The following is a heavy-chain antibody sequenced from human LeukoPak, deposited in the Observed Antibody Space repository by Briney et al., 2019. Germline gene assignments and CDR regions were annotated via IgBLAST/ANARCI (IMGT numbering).Heavy chain of an antibody. V-gene: IGHV4-61*01. CDR2: IYYSGST. D-gene: IGHD6-19*01. CDR3: ARAPVAGTKWAFDI. J-gene: IGHJ3*02. Sequence: SETLSLTCTVSGGSVSSGSYYWSWIRQPPGKGLEWIGYIYYSGSTNYTPSLKSRVTISVDTSKNQFSLKLSSVTAADTAVYYCARAPVAGTKWAFDIWGQGTMVTVSS. CDR1: GGSVSSGSYY.